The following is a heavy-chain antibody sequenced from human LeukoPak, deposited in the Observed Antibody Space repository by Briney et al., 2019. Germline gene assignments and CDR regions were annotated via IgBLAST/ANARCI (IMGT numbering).Heavy chain of an antibody. J-gene: IGHJ4*02. Sequence: GGSLRLSCAASGFTFSDYYMSWIRQAPGKGLEWVSYISSSGSTVYYADSVKGRFTISRDNAKNSLYLQMNSLRAEDTAVYYCARAKVYDILTGTFYFDYWGQGTLVTVSS. CDR1: GFTFSDYY. CDR3: ARAKVYDILTGTFYFDY. CDR2: ISSSGSTV. D-gene: IGHD3-9*01. V-gene: IGHV3-11*04.